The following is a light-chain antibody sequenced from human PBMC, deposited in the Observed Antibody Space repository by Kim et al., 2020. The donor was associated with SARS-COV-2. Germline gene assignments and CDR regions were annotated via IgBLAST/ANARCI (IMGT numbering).Light chain of an antibody. CDR2: SAS. CDR3: QTYYNAPHT. V-gene: IGKV1-27*01. J-gene: IGKJ2*01. CDR1: KGIRNY. Sequence: SASVGDRVTTTWRACKGIRNYLALYQPKPGKVPKLLMYSASALQSGVPSRFSGSGSGTDFTLTINSLQPDDVATYSCQTYYNAPHTFGPGTKLEI.